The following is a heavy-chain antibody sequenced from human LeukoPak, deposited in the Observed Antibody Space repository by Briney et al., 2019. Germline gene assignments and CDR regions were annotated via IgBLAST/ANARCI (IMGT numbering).Heavy chain of an antibody. CDR3: AREAYDVLTSDWFDP. J-gene: IGHJ5*02. CDR1: GSSIRRGYY. Sequence: TQTLSLTRTVSGSSIRRGYYWAWIGHPPGKGLEWIGNIYHSGSTYYNASLKSRVTISVDTSKNQFSLKLSSVTAADTAMYYCAREAYDVLTSDWFDPWGQGTLVTVSS. CDR2: IYHSGST. V-gene: IGHV4-38-2*02. D-gene: IGHD3-9*01.